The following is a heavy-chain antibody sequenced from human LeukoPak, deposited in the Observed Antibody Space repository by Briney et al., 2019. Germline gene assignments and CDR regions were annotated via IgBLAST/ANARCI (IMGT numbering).Heavy chain of an antibody. V-gene: IGHV3-33*01. D-gene: IGHD2-8*02. CDR3: ARVGKGRVLVYFDY. Sequence: PGRSLRLSCAASGFTFSSYGMHWVRQAPGKGLEWVAVIWYDGSNKYYADSVKGRFTISRDNSKNTLYLQMNSLRAEDTAVYYCARVGKGRVLVYFDYWGQGTLVTVSS. CDR2: IWYDGSNK. CDR1: GFTFSSYG. J-gene: IGHJ4*02.